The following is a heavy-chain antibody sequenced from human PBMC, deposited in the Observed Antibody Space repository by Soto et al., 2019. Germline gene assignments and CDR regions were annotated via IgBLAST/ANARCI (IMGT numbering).Heavy chain of an antibody. D-gene: IGHD4-17*01. V-gene: IGHV3-23*01. CDR2: ISGSGGST. CDR1: GFTFSSYA. J-gene: IGHJ4*02. Sequence: EVQLLESGGGLVQPGGSLRLSCAASGFTFSSYAMSWVRQAPGKGLDWVSTISGSGGSTYYADSVKGRFTISRDNSKNTLYLQMNSLRAEVTAVYYCAKERQATTVTLPDYWGQGTLVTGSS. CDR3: AKERQATTVTLPDY.